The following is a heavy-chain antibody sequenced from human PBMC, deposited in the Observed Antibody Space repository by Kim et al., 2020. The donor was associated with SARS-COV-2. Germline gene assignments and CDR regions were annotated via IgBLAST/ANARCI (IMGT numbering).Heavy chain of an antibody. D-gene: IGHD6-13*01. CDR2: TK. CDR3: ARELAARGFDI. J-gene: IGHJ3*02. V-gene: IGHV3-48*03. Sequence: TKFYADSVRGRFTVARDNAKNLLFLQMSGLGGEDTAVYYCARELAARGFDIWGQGTTVTVSS.